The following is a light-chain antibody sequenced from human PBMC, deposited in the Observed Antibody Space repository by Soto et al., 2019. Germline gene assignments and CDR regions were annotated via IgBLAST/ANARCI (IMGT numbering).Light chain of an antibody. V-gene: IGKV3D-15*01. CDR1: QSVSSTY. CDR2: GAS. Sequence: EIVLTQSPGTLSLSPGERATLSCRASQSVSSTYLIWYQQKPGQAPRLLIYGASSRATGVPDRFSGSGSGTEFTLTISSLQSEDFAVYYCHQYNHWLTWTFGQGTKVDIK. CDR3: HQYNHWLTWT. J-gene: IGKJ1*01.